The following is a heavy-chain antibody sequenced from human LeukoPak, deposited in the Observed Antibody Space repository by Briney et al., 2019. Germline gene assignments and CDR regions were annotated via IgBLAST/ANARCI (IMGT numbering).Heavy chain of an antibody. CDR1: GGSISSYY. CDR3: ASHYYGSGTNASDI. D-gene: IGHD3-10*01. CDR2: IYYSGST. Sequence: SETLSLTCTVSGGSISSYYWSWLRQPPGRGLEWIGYIYYSGSTNYNPSLTSRVTISVDTSKNQFSLKLSSVTAADTAVYYCASHYYGSGTNASDIWGQGTMVTVSS. J-gene: IGHJ3*02. V-gene: IGHV4-59*01.